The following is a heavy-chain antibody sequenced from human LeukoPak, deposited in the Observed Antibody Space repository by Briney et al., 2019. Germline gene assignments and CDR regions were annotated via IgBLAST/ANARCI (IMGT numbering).Heavy chain of an antibody. D-gene: IGHD4-23*01. V-gene: IGHV3-23*01. CDR3: ARRSDWGGNGNYFAY. Sequence: AGGSLRLSCAASGFTFSGYGMSWVPQAPGKGLKGGFTIMGRDSKTYYEDYVMGRFTISRDNAKKPLYLQMGSLRAEDTALYYCARRSDWGGNGNYFAYWGEGTPVSLSS. CDR1: GFTFSGYG. J-gene: IGHJ4*02. CDR2: IMGRDSKT.